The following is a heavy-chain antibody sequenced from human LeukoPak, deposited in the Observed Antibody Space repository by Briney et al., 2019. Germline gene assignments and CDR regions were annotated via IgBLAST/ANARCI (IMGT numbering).Heavy chain of an antibody. CDR2: IYYSGST. Sequence: SETLSLTCTVSGGSISSSSYYWGWIRQPPGTGLEWIGSIYYSGSTYYNPSLKSRVTISVDTSKNQFSLKLSSVTAADTAVYYCARTPLRGATFFTSYPNWFDTWGQGTLVTVSS. CDR3: ARTPLRGATFFTSYPNWFDT. D-gene: IGHD3-10*01. J-gene: IGHJ5*02. CDR1: GGSISSSSYY. V-gene: IGHV4-39*07.